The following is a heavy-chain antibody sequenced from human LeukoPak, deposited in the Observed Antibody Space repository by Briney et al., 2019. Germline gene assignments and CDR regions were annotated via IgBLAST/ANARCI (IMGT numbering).Heavy chain of an antibody. CDR3: ARVSYDYVWGSYLHHDAFDI. V-gene: IGHV4-59*01. D-gene: IGHD3-16*02. CDR1: GGSFSGYY. Sequence: SETLSLTCAVYGGSFSGYYWSWIRQLPGKGLEWIGYIYYSGSTNYNPSLKSRVTISVDTSKNQFSLKLSSVTAADTAVYYCARVSYDYVWGSYLHHDAFDIWGQGTMVTVSS. J-gene: IGHJ3*02. CDR2: IYYSGST.